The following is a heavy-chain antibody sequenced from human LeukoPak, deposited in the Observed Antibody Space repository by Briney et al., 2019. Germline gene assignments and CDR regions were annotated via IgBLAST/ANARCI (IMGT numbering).Heavy chain of an antibody. Sequence: GGSLRLSCTASGFTFADYTMSWVRQAPGKGLEWVSVIYSGGGTYYADSVKGRFTIFRDNSKNTLYLQMNSLRAEDTAVYYCAKYGSGAGSNYWGQGTLVTVSS. CDR3: AKYGSGAGSNY. V-gene: IGHV3-53*01. D-gene: IGHD3-10*01. CDR1: GFTFADYT. CDR2: IYSGGGT. J-gene: IGHJ4*02.